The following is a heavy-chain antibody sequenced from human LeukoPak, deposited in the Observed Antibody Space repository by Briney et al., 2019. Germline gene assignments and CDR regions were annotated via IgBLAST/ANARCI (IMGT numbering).Heavy chain of an antibody. CDR1: GFTFSSYW. J-gene: IGHJ6*04. CDR3: ARDLGSGGYQLPNPLYYYYGMDV. CDR2: IKQDGSEK. D-gene: IGHD2-2*01. V-gene: IGHV3-7*03. Sequence: PGGSLRLSCAASGFTFSSYWMSWVRQAPGKGLEWVANIKQDGSEKYYVDSVKGRFTISRDNAKNSLYLQMNSLRAEDTAVYYCARDLGSGGYQLPNPLYYYYGMDVWGKGTTVTVSS.